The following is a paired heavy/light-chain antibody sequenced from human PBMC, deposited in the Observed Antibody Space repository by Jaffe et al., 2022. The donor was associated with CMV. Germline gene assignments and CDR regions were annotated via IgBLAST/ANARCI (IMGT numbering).Light chain of an antibody. Sequence: EIVMTQSPATLSVSPGERATLSCRASESVSSNLAWYQQKPGQAPRLLIYGAATRATGIPARFSGSGSGTEFTLTISSLQSEDFAVYYCQQYHSWPRTFGLGAKLEIK. CDR1: ESVSSN. V-gene: IGKV3-15*01. CDR3: QQYHSWPRT. J-gene: IGKJ2*01. CDR2: GAA.
Heavy chain of an antibody. V-gene: IGHV3-33*01. D-gene: IGHD3-3*02. CDR3: AREAVLDGLEGWFDP. J-gene: IGHJ5*02. Sequence: QVQLVESGGGVVQPGRSLRLSCAASGFTFSTFGMHWVRQAPGKGLEWVTVIWYDGSIKHYADSVKGRFTISRDNSKNTLYLQMNSLRAEDTAIYYCAREAVLDGLEGWFDPWGQGTLVTVSS. CDR2: IWYDGSIK. CDR1: GFTFSTFG.